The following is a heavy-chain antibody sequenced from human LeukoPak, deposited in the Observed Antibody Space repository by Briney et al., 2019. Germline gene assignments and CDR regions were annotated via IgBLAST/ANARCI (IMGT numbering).Heavy chain of an antibody. J-gene: IGHJ5*01. D-gene: IGHD6-19*01. CDR2: IYGGGST. CDR3: GRWPVGWYGEDP. CDR1: GLSVSSNF. Sequence: GGSLRLSCAATGLSVSSNFMSWVRQAPGKGLEWVSVIYGGGSTYYADSVKGRFTISRDTPKNTLYLQMNSLRVEDTAVYYCGRWPVGWYGEDPWGQGTLVNGPS. V-gene: IGHV3-53*01.